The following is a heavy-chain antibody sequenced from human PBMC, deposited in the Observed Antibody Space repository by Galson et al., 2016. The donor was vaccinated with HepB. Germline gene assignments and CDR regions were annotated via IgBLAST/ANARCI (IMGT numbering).Heavy chain of an antibody. V-gene: IGHV3-66*01. CDR2: LYNTGTK. J-gene: IGHJ6*02. Sequence: SLRLSCAATGFSVSTSYMTWVRQAPGGGLEWVSVLYNTGTKYYADSVKGRFTISRENSKNTLYLQMNSLGGEDTAVYYCARSGDLSSGYSAYGMDVWGQGTTVNVSS. CDR1: GFSVSTSY. CDR3: ARSGDLSSGYSAYGMDV. D-gene: IGHD3-3*01.